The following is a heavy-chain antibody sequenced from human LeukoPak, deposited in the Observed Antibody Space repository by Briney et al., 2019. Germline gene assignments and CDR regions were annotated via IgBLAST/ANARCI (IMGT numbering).Heavy chain of an antibody. Sequence: SETLSLTCTVSGGSISSYYWSWIRQPPGKGLEWIGYIYYSGSTNYNPSLKSRVTISVDRSKNQFSLKLSSVTAADTAVYYCARVSGIVVVVAAFDAFDIWGQGTMVTVSS. CDR2: IYYSGST. CDR3: ARVSGIVVVVAAFDAFDI. CDR1: GGSISSYY. J-gene: IGHJ3*02. D-gene: IGHD2-15*01. V-gene: IGHV4-59*12.